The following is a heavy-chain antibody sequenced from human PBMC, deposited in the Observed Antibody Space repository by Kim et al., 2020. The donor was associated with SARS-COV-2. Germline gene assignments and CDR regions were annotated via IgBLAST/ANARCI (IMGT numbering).Heavy chain of an antibody. D-gene: IGHD1-1*01. V-gene: IGHV3-15*01. CDR2: IKNRIDGGTA. J-gene: IGHJ6*02. CDR3: TTGGAARNYYYYYGMDV. Sequence: GGSLRLTCVASGFTFKNAWMSWVRQTPGKGLEWVGRIKNRIDGGTADYAAAVKDRFIISRDDSTNTLLLQMNSLSAGDTAVYYCTTGGAARNYYYYYGMDVWRQGTAVTVSS. CDR1: GFTFKNAW.